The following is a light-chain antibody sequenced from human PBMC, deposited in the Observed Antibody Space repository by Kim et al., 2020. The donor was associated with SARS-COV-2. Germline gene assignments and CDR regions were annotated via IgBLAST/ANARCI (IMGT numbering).Light chain of an antibody. J-gene: IGKJ2*01. V-gene: IGKV2-28*01. CDR2: LGS. CDR1: QSLVHSNGYNY. Sequence: EPASISCRSSQSLVHSNGYNYLDWYLQKPGQSPQLLIYLGSNRASGVPDRFSGSGSGTDFTLKISRVEAEDVGVYYCMQALQTQYTFGQGTKLEI. CDR3: MQALQTQYT.